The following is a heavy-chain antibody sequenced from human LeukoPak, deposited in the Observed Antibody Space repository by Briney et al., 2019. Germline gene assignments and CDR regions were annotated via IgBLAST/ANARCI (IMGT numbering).Heavy chain of an antibody. J-gene: IGHJ6*03. D-gene: IGHD1-20*01. V-gene: IGHV3-21*01. CDR2: ISSSSSYI. CDR3: ARDLTGTLSMDV. CDR1: GFTFSSYS. Sequence: GGSLRLPCAASGFTFSSYSMNWVRQAPGKGLEWVSSISSSSSYIYYADSVKGRFTISRDNAKNSLYLQMNSLRAEDTAVYYCARDLTGTLSMDVWGKGTTVTVSS.